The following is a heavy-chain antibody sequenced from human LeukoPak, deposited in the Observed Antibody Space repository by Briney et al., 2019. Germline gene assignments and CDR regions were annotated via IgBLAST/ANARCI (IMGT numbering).Heavy chain of an antibody. J-gene: IGHJ4*02. Sequence: GGSLRLSCAASGFTFSNFWMSWVRQAPGKGLEWVSAISGSGGSTYYADSVKGRFTISRDNSKNTLYLQMNSLRAEDTAVYYCAKDTAMVISYFDYWGQGTLVTVSS. CDR3: AKDTAMVISYFDY. V-gene: IGHV3-23*01. CDR1: GFTFSNFW. D-gene: IGHD5-18*01. CDR2: ISGSGGST.